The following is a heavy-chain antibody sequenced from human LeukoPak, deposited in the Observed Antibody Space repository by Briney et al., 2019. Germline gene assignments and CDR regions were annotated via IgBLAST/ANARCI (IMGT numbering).Heavy chain of an antibody. CDR1: GFTFDDYA. J-gene: IGHJ6*02. Sequence: GGSLRLSCAASGFTFDDYAMHWVRQAPGKGLEWVSGISWNSGSIGYADSVKGRFTISRDHAKNSLYLQMNSLRAEDTALYYCAKDMIGGDYYYGMDVWGQGTTVTVSS. CDR3: AKDMIGGDYYYGMDV. D-gene: IGHD2-15*01. V-gene: IGHV3-9*01. CDR2: ISWNSGSI.